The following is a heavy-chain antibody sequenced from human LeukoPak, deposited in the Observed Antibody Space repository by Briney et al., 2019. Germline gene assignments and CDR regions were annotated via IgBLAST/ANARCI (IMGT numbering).Heavy chain of an antibody. CDR1: GYTFTSYG. CDR2: ISAYNGNT. V-gene: IGHV1-18*01. J-gene: IGHJ4*02. Sequence: GASVKVSCKASGYTFTSYGISWVRQAPGQGLEWMGWISAYNGNTNYAQKLQGRVTMTTDTSTSTAYMELRCLRSDDTAVYYCARDGQWLANLIPFWDYWGQGTLVTVSS. D-gene: IGHD6-19*01. CDR3: ARDGQWLANLIPFWDY.